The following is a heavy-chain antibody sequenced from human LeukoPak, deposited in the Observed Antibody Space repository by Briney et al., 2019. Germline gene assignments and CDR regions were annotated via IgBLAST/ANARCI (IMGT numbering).Heavy chain of an antibody. CDR2: INDSGGST. Sequence: PGGSLRLSCAASGFTFSNYAMSWVRQAPGKGLGWVSAINDSGGSTYYADSVKGRFTISRDNSKNTLYLQMNSLRAEDTAVYYCAKPAISSRGWYYDYWGQGTLVTVSS. V-gene: IGHV3-23*01. CDR1: GFTFSNYA. J-gene: IGHJ4*02. D-gene: IGHD6-19*01. CDR3: AKPAISSRGWYYDY.